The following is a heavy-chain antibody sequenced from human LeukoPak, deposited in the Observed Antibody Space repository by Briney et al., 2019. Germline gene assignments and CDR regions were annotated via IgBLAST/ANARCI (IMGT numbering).Heavy chain of an antibody. V-gene: IGHV3-49*04. CDR1: GFTFSNAW. CDR2: IRSKAYGGTT. CDR3: TRDPGGYYRNY. Sequence: GGSLRLSCAASGFTFSNAWMSWVRQAPGKGLEWVGFIRSKAYGGTTEYAASVKGRFTISRDDSKSIAYLQMNSLKTEDTAVYYCTRDPGGYYRNYWGQGTLVTVSS. D-gene: IGHD3-3*01. J-gene: IGHJ4*02.